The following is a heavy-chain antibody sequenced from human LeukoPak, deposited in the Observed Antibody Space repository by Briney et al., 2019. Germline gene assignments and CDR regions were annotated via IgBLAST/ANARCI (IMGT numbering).Heavy chain of an antibody. Sequence: GGSLRLSCAASGFTFSSYAMSWVRQAPGKGLEWVSAISGSGGSTYYADSVKGRFTISRDNSKNTLYLQMNSLRAEDTAVYYCADRANGYSYGPNWFDPWGQGTLVTVSS. D-gene: IGHD5-18*01. V-gene: IGHV3-23*01. CDR3: ADRANGYSYGPNWFDP. CDR2: ISGSGGST. J-gene: IGHJ5*02. CDR1: GFTFSSYA.